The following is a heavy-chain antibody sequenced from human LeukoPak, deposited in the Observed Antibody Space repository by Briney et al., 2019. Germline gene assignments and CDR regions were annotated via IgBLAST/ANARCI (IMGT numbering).Heavy chain of an antibody. D-gene: IGHD3-9*01. CDR1: GGSISAYY. CDR2: VYHGGSV. CDR3: ARLSDVLTDSYPFYFDF. Sequence: SETLSLTCTVSGGSISAYYWSWVRQPPGKGLEWIGYVYHGGSVNYNPSLKSRVTISIATSKTQFSLNLSSVTAADTAVYYCARLSDVLTDSYPFYFDFWGQGTLVTVSS. J-gene: IGHJ4*02. V-gene: IGHV4-59*12.